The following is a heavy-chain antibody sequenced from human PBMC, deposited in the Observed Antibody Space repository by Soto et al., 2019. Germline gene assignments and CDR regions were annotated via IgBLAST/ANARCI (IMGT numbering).Heavy chain of an antibody. J-gene: IGHJ4*02. CDR2: IYWDDDK. CDR1: GFSLTSRPMG. V-gene: IGHV2-5*02. D-gene: IGHD1-1*01. Sequence: QITLKESVPTRVKPTQTLTLTCTFSGFSLTSRPMGVGWIRQPPGKALEWLVVIYWDDDKRYSPSLKSRLTITKDTSGNQVVLTMTNMDPVDTATYYCAHRLAGYNWNGGYFDYWGQGALVTVSS. CDR3: AHRLAGYNWNGGYFDY.